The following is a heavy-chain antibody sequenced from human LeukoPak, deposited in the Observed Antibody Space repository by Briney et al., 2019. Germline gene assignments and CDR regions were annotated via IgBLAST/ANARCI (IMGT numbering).Heavy chain of an antibody. CDR1: GFTFSSYS. CDR3: ARAYYGSGSYDGY. J-gene: IGHJ4*02. V-gene: IGHV3-21*01. D-gene: IGHD3-10*01. CDR2: ISSSSSYI. Sequence: PGGSLRLSCAASGFTFSSYSMNWVRQAPGKGLEWVSSISSSSSYIYYADSVKGRLTISRDNAKNSLYLQMNSLRAEDTAVYYCARAYYGSGSYDGYWGQGTLVTVSS.